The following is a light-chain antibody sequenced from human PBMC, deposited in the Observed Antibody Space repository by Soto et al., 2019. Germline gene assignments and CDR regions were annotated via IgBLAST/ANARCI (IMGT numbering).Light chain of an antibody. V-gene: IGLV2-11*01. Sequence: QSALTQPRSVSGSPGQSVTISCTGTSSDVGGYNYVSWYQQHPGKAPKLMIYDVSKRPSGVPDRFSGSKSGNTASLTISGLQAEDEADYYCCSYAGSYTFSVVFGGGTTLTVL. CDR2: DVS. CDR3: CSYAGSYTFSVV. CDR1: SSDVGGYNY. J-gene: IGLJ2*01.